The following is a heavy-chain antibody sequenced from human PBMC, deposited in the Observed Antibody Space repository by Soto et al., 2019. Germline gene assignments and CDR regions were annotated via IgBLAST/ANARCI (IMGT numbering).Heavy chain of an antibody. CDR1: GDTFTSYY. Sequence: ASVKVSCKXPGDTFTSYYLNWVRQAPGQGLEWMGVINPHGGSTKYAQKFQGRITMTRDTSRSTVYMELSSLRSDDTAIYYCARSSGGNFGIIIEGSNWFDPWGQGTLVTVSS. J-gene: IGHJ5*02. CDR3: ARSSGGNFGIIIEGSNWFDP. D-gene: IGHD3-3*01. V-gene: IGHV1-46*01. CDR2: INPHGGST.